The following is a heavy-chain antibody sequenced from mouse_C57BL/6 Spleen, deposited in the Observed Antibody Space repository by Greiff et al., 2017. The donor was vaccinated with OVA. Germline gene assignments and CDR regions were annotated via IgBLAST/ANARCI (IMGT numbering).Heavy chain of an antibody. J-gene: IGHJ4*01. D-gene: IGHD1-1*01. CDR1: GYTFTSYW. V-gene: IGHV1-55*01. CDR3: ARRDGGAMDY. CDR2: IYPVSGST. Sequence: QVQLKQPGAELVKPGASVKMSCKASGYTFTSYWITWVKQRPGQGLEWIGDIYPVSGSTNYNEKFKSKATLTVDTSSSTAYMQLSSLTSEDSAVYYCARRDGGAMDYWGQGTSVTVSS.